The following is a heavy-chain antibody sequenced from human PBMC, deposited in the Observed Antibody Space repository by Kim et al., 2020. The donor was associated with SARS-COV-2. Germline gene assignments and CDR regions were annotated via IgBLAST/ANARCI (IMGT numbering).Heavy chain of an antibody. V-gene: IGHV1-69*13. J-gene: IGHJ5*02. Sequence: SVKVSCKASGGTFSSYAISWVRQAPGQGLEWMGGIIPIFGTANYAQKFQGRVTITADESTSTAYMELSSLRSEDTAVYYCARGPRLERHAAGFDPWGQGTLVTVSS. CDR2: IIPIFGTA. CDR1: GGTFSSYA. D-gene: IGHD1-1*01. CDR3: ARGPRLERHAAGFDP.